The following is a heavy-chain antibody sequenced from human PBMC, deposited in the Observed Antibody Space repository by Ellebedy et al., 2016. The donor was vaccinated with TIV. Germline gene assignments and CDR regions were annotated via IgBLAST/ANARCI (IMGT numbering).Heavy chain of an antibody. D-gene: IGHD2-15*01. J-gene: IGHJ3*02. Sequence: ASVKVSXXASGYTFTGYYMHWVRQAPGQGLEWMGWINPNSGGTNYAQKFQGRVTMTRDTSTSTVYMELSSLRSEDTAVYYCARVSGTVVAAPRGAFDIWGQGTMVTVSS. V-gene: IGHV1-2*02. CDR3: ARVSGTVVAAPRGAFDI. CDR1: GYTFTGYY. CDR2: INPNSGGT.